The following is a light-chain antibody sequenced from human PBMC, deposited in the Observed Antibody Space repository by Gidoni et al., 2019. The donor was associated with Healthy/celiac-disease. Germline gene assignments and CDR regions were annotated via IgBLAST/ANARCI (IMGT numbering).Light chain of an antibody. CDR1: QSVSSSY. Sequence: EIVLTPSTGTLSLSPGERATLSCRASQSVSSSYLAWYQQKPGQAPRLLIYGASRRATGIPDRFRGSGSGTDFTLTLSRLEPEDFAVYYCQQYGSSPSLTFGGGTKVEIK. J-gene: IGKJ4*01. V-gene: IGKV3-20*01. CDR2: GAS. CDR3: QQYGSSPSLT.